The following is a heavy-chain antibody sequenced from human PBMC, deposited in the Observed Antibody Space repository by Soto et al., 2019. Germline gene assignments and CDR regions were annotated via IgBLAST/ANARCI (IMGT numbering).Heavy chain of an antibody. V-gene: IGHV1-2*02. J-gene: IGHJ6*02. Sequence: QVRLVQSGAEVKEPGDSVRVSSEASGYTFTAYHIHWVRQAPGQGLEWMGWINPKFGDTGYAQDFQGRVSMTSDRSISTVYMELSRLTSDDTAIYYCARNMDYYYGRGSGNGHGVWGQGTTVTV. CDR1: GYTFTAYH. CDR2: INPKFGDT. CDR3: ARNMDYYYGRGSGNGHGV. D-gene: IGHD3-10*02.